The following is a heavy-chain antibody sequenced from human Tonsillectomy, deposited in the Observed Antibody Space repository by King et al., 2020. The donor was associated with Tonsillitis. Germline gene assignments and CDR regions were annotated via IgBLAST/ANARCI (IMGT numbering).Heavy chain of an antibody. CDR1: GFTFSVYA. Sequence: QLVQSGGGVVQPGRSLRLSCAASGFTFSVYAMHWVRQAPGKGLEWVAVVSYDGSNEYYADSVKGRFTISRDNSKNALYLQMNSLKTEDTAVYYCAAPSGGYGVGHWGQGTLVTVSS. V-gene: IGHV3-30*04. J-gene: IGHJ5*02. CDR2: VSYDGSNE. CDR3: AAPSGGYGVGH. D-gene: IGHD4/OR15-4a*01.